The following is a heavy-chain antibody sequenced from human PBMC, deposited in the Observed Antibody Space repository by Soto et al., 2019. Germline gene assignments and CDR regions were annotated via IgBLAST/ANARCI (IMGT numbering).Heavy chain of an antibody. J-gene: IGHJ6*02. Sequence: ASVKVSCKASGYTFTDYFIHWVRQAPGQGLEWIGWINPYSGGADLSQKFQGRVTMTRDTSISTAYMEVSSLRSDDTAVYYCARQPDYGDYNVTIWYYGMDVWGQGTTVTVSS. CDR1: GYTFTDYF. CDR3: ARQPDYGDYNVTIWYYGMDV. V-gene: IGHV1-2*02. D-gene: IGHD4-17*01. CDR2: INPYSGGA.